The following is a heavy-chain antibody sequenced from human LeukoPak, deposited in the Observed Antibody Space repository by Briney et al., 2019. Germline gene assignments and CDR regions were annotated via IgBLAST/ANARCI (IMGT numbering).Heavy chain of an antibody. CDR1: GFTFDNYA. V-gene: IGHV3-9*01. CDR3: ARAYKDRSLAGKKEFFQH. D-gene: IGHD6-19*01. J-gene: IGHJ1*01. CDR2: ISWNSGTI. Sequence: GRSLRLSCAASGFTFDNYAMNWVRQVPGKGLEWISLISWNSGTIGYADSVKGRFTISRDNANNFLYLQMNSLRAEDTALYYCARAYKDRSLAGKKEFFQHWGQGTLVTVSS.